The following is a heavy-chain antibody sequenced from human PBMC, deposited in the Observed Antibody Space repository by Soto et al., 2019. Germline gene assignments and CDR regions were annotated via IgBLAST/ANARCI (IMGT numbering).Heavy chain of an antibody. CDR2: ISAYNGNT. V-gene: IGHV1-18*01. D-gene: IGHD6-13*01. CDR1: GYTFTSYG. Sequence: QVQLVQSGAEVKKPGASVKVSCKASGYTFTSYGISWVRQAPGQGLEWMGWISAYNGNTNYAQKLQGRVTMTTDTATSTACMELRSLRSDDTAVYYCGRDIGYSSRGGYWGQGTLVTVSS. CDR3: GRDIGYSSRGGY. J-gene: IGHJ4*02.